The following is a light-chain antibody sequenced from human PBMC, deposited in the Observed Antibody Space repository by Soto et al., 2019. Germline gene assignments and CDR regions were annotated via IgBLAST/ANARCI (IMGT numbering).Light chain of an antibody. CDR3: QQYGSSAT. J-gene: IGKJ1*01. Sequence: EIVLTQSPGTLSLSPGERATLSCRASQSVSSSSLAWYQQKPGQAPRLLIYGASSRATGIPDRFSGSGSGTDFTLTISRLEPDDFAVYYCQQYGSSATFGQGTKVEIK. CDR1: QSVSSSS. CDR2: GAS. V-gene: IGKV3-20*01.